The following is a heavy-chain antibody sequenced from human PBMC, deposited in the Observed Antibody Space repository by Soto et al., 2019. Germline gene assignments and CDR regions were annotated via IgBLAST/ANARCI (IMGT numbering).Heavy chain of an antibody. CDR3: VRDGEWELLTRSHYFYY. Sequence: GGSMSLSCVDSGFTFSIYWVTWVRQAPGKGLEWVATISQDSSKKYYADSVKGRFTISRDNSKNTLYLQMNSLRAEDTAVYYCVRDGEWELLTRSHYFYYWGQGTLVTVSS. CDR2: ISQDSSKK. D-gene: IGHD1-26*01. CDR1: GFTFSIYW. V-gene: IGHV3-7*01. J-gene: IGHJ4*02.